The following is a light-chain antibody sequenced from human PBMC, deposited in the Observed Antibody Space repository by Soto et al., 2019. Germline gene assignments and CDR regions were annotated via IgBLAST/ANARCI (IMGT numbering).Light chain of an antibody. Sequence: EIVLTQSPGTLSLSPGERATLSCRASQSITTNYLAWYQQKAGQGPRLLIYGASIRATGTPDRFSGSGSGTDFTLTISRLEPEDFAVYYCQQYGGSLRTFGQGTKLEIK. CDR3: QQYGGSLRT. CDR2: GAS. J-gene: IGKJ2*01. V-gene: IGKV3-20*01. CDR1: QSITTNY.